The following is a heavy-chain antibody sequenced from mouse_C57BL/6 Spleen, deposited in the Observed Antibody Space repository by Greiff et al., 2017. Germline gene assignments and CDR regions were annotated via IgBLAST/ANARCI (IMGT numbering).Heavy chain of an antibody. CDR1: GFSLTSYG. Sequence: VKLMESGPGLVQPSQSLSITCTVSGFSLTSYGVHWVRQSPGKGLEWLGVIWSGGSTDYNAAFISRLSISKDNSKSQVFFKMNSLQADDTAIYYCARNWDGWYFDVWGTGTTVTVSS. CDR2: IWSGGST. V-gene: IGHV2-2*01. CDR3: ARNWDGWYFDV. J-gene: IGHJ1*03. D-gene: IGHD4-1*01.